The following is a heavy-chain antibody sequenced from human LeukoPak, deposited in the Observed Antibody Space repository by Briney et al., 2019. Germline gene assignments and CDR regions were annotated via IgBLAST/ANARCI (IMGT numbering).Heavy chain of an antibody. Sequence: PGESLRLSCGASGFTFSSYAMTWVRRAPGKGLEWVSGITGGGSDTYHADSVKGRFTSSRDNSKNTLYLQMNSLRAEDTALYYCAKGSASSRPYYFDYWGQGILVTVSS. D-gene: IGHD6-13*01. CDR3: AKGSASSRPYYFDY. CDR2: ITGGGSDT. CDR1: GFTFSSYA. V-gene: IGHV3-23*01. J-gene: IGHJ4*02.